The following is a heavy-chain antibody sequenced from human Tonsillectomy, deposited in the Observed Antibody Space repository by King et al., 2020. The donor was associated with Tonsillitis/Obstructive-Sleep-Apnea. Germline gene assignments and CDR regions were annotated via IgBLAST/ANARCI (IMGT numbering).Heavy chain of an antibody. J-gene: IGHJ3*02. D-gene: IGHD6-13*01. CDR2: IKKDGSEK. V-gene: IGHV3-7*02. Sequence: VQLVQSGGGLVQPGGSLRLSCAASGFTFSSYWMSWVRQAPGKGLEWVANIKKDGSEKYYVDSVKGRFTISRDNAKNSLYLQMNSLRAEDTAVYYCANLLRQQLVFEAFDIWGQGTMVTVSS. CDR3: ANLLRQQLVFEAFDI. CDR1: GFTFSSYW.